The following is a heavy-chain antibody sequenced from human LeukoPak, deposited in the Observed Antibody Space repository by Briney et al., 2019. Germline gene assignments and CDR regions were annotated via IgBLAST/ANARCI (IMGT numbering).Heavy chain of an antibody. CDR1: GFSLTASGMC. CDR3: ARPKWGSKSFDY. CDR2: IDWENDK. J-gene: IGHJ4*02. V-gene: IGHV2-70*11. D-gene: IGHD1-26*01. Sequence: SGPALVKPTQTLTLTCTFSGFSLTASGMCVNWIRQPPGKALEWLARIDWENDKYYSTSLKTRLTISKDTSRNQVVLTMTNMDPVDTATYYCARPKWGSKSFDYWGQGTLVTVSS.